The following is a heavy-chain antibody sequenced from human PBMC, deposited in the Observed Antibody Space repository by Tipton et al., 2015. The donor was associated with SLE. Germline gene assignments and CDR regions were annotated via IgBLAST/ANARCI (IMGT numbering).Heavy chain of an antibody. J-gene: IGHJ3*02. CDR3: ARAGTGDREDAFDI. D-gene: IGHD7-27*01. CDR1: GGSFSNSDY. CDR2: IHYSGIT. Sequence: TLSLTCTVSGGSFSNSDYWSWIRQNPGEGLQWIGCIHYSGITYYNPSLKSRLTISADTSKNQFSLKLSSVTAADTAVYYCARAGTGDREDAFDIWGQGTMVTVSS. V-gene: IGHV4-31*03.